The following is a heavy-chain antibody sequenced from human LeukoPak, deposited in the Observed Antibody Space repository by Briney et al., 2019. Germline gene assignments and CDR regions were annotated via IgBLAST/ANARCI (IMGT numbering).Heavy chain of an antibody. CDR3: ARPSPLVVTDDVFDI. CDR1: GSTFSSHV. J-gene: IGHJ3*02. CDR2: IDGSGGST. V-gene: IGHV3-23*01. Sequence: RPGRSLRLSCAASGSTFSSHVISWVRQAPGKGLEWVSSIDGSGGSTFYADSVKGRFTVSRDNSKNTLCLQMNSLRADDTAVYYCARPSPLVVTDDVFDIWGQGTTVTVSS. D-gene: IGHD3-22*01.